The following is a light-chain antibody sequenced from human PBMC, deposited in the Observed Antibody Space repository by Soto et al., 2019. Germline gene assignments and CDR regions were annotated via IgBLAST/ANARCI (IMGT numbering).Light chain of an antibody. CDR3: SSYTSSSTLRV. V-gene: IGLV2-14*01. CDR1: SSDVGGYNY. J-gene: IGLJ2*01. Sequence: QSALTQPASVSGSPGQSITISCTGTSSDVGGYNYVSWYQQHPGKAPKLMIYDVSNRPSGVSNRFSGSKSGNTPSLTISGLQAEDEADYYCSSYTSSSTLRVFGGGTKLTVL. CDR2: DVS.